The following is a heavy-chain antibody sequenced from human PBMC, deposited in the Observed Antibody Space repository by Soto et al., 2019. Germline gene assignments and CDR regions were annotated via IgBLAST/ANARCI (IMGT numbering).Heavy chain of an antibody. CDR2: INHSGST. D-gene: IGHD7-27*01. V-gene: IGHV4-34*01. CDR1: GGSFSGYY. Sequence: QVQLQQWGAGLLKPSETLSLTCAVYGGSFSGYYWSWIRQPPGKGLEWIGEINHSGSTNYNPSLKSRVTISVDTSKNQFYLKLSSVTAADTAVYYCARGPLTGDEEEDGWFDPWGQGTLVTVFS. CDR3: ARGPLTGDEEEDGWFDP. J-gene: IGHJ5*02.